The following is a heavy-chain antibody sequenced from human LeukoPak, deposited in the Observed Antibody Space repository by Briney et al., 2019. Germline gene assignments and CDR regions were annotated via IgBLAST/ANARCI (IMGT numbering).Heavy chain of an antibody. CDR2: IYTSGST. V-gene: IGHV4-61*02. CDR3: ARGVSGYSSRYYYYYMDV. J-gene: IGHJ6*03. Sequence: PSQTLSLTCTVSGGSISSGSYYGSWIRQPAGKGLEWIGRIYTSGSTNYNPSLKSRVTISVDTSKNQFSLKLSSVTAADTAVYYCARGVSGYSSRYYYYYMDVWGKGTTVTVSS. CDR1: GGSISSGSYY. D-gene: IGHD5-18*01.